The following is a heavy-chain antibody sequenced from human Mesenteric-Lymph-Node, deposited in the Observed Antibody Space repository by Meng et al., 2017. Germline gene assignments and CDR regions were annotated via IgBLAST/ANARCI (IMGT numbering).Heavy chain of an antibody. D-gene: IGHD3-10*01. Sequence: GESLKISCAASGFTVSSNYMSWVRQAPGKGLEWVSVIYSGGSTYYADSVKGRFTISRDNSKNTLYLQMNSLRAEDTAVYYCARSRGSGAFDIWGQGTMVTVSS. J-gene: IGHJ3*02. CDR2: IYSGGST. CDR1: GFTVSSNY. CDR3: ARSRGSGAFDI. V-gene: IGHV3-66*02.